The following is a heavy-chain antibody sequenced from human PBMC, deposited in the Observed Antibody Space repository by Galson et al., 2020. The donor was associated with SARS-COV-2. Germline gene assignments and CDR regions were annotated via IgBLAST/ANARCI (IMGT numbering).Heavy chain of an antibody. CDR2: ISAYNGNT. CDR1: GYTFTTYG. V-gene: IGHV1-18*01. J-gene: IGHJ4*02. D-gene: IGHD1-26*01. CDR3: ARVVGATPSYY. Sequence: ASVKVSCTASGYTFTTYGFIWVRQAPGQGLEWMGWISAYNGNTNYPQRLQGRVTMTTDTSTSTAYMELTSLRSDDTAVYYCARVVGATPSYYWGQGTLVTVSS.